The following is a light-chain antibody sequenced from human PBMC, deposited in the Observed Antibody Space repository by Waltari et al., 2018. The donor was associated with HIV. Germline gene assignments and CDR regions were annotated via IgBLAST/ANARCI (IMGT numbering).Light chain of an antibody. Sequence: SYELTQPPSVSVSPGRTATIPCSGDRLGNKYTSWYQQKQGQSPVVVIYQDTKRASGIPASGSGASSGNSVTLTVCGTQAMDDADFYCRAGDGGTVVFGGGTKLTVL. CDR3: RAGDGGTVV. CDR2: QDT. V-gene: IGLV3-1*01. CDR1: RLGNKY. J-gene: IGLJ3*02.